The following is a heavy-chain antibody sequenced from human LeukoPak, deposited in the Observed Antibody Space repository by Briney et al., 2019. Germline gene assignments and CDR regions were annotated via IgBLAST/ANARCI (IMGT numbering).Heavy chain of an antibody. D-gene: IGHD2-15*01. Sequence: GGSLRLSCAASGFTVSSNYMNWVRQAPGKGLEWVSVIYSGGSTYYADSVKGRFSISRDNSKNTLYLQVNSLRADDTAVYYCANSGLNRFEYWGQGALVTVSS. CDR2: IYSGGST. CDR1: GFTVSSNY. J-gene: IGHJ4*02. CDR3: ANSGLNRFEY. V-gene: IGHV3-53*01.